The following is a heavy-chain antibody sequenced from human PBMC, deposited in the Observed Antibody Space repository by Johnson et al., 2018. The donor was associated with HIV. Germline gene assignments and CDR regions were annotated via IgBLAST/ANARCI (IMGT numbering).Heavy chain of an antibody. Sequence: QVQVVESGGGVVQPGRSLRLSCVASGFTFSSYGMHWVRQAPGKGLEWVAVIWYDGSNKYYADSVKGRFTISRDNSKNTLYLQMNSLRAEDTAVYYCAKVSSQSSSWYDAFDIWGQGTMVTVSS. CDR2: IWYDGSNK. CDR3: AKVSSQSSSWYDAFDI. V-gene: IGHV3-33*06. D-gene: IGHD6-13*01. CDR1: GFTFSSYG. J-gene: IGHJ3*02.